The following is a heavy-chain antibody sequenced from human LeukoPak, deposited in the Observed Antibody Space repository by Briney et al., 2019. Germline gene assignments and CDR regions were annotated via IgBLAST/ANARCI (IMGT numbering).Heavy chain of an antibody. D-gene: IGHD4-17*01. V-gene: IGHV1-8*02. Sequence: ASVKVSCKASGYTFTGYYMHWVRQATGQGLEWMGWMNPNSGNTGYAQKFQGRVTMTRNTSISTAYMELSSLRSEDTAVYYCARANDYGDYMDVWGKGTTVTISS. CDR1: GYTFTGYY. J-gene: IGHJ6*03. CDR2: MNPNSGNT. CDR3: ARANDYGDYMDV.